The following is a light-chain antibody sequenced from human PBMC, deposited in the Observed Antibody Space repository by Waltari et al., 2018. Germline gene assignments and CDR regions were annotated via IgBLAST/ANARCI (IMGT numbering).Light chain of an antibody. Sequence: DIQMTQSPSSLSASVGERVSITCRASQSISRYLKWYQQKPGKAPKLLIYAASSLQSGVPSRFSGSGSGTDFTLTISSLQPEDFATYYCQQSYTTPVFTFGQGTKLEIK. V-gene: IGKV1-39*01. CDR1: QSISRY. J-gene: IGKJ2*01. CDR2: AAS. CDR3: QQSYTTPVFT.